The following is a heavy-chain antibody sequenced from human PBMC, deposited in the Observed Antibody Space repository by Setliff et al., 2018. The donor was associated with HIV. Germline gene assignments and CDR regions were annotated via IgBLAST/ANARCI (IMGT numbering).Heavy chain of an antibody. J-gene: IGHJ4*02. Sequence: PGGSLRLSCVASGFTFSTFAMHWVRQAPGKGLEWVSVITYDGSRTYYVDSVKGRFTISRDNSKNTLYLQMGSLRAEDMAVYYCARRGYCSSTTCYYDYWGQGTLVTVSS. CDR3: ARRGYCSSTTCYYDY. CDR1: GFTFSTFA. V-gene: IGHV3-30*15. D-gene: IGHD2-2*01. CDR2: ITYDGSRT.